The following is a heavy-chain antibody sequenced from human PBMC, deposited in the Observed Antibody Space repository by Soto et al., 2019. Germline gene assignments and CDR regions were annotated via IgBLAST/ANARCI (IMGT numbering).Heavy chain of an antibody. J-gene: IGHJ2*01. CDR1: GFTFSSYA. CDR3: AKAKFSDCYDSSGSPPHHWYFDL. D-gene: IGHD3-22*01. V-gene: IGHV3-23*01. CDR2: ISGSGGST. Sequence: GGSLRLSCAASGFTFSSYAMSWVRQAPGKGLEWVSAISGSGGSTYYADSVKGRFTISRDNSKNTLYLQMNSLRAEDTAVYYCAKAKFSDCYDSSGSPPHHWYFDLWGRGTLVTVSS.